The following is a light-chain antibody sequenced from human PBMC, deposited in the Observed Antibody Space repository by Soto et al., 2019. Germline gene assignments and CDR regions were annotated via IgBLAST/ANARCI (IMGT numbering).Light chain of an antibody. V-gene: IGLV1-51*01. CDR2: DDD. CDR3: GSWDSSLSAYV. J-gene: IGLJ1*01. Sequence: QSVLAQPPSVSAAPGQKVTISCSGSSSNIGGNSVSWYQQLPGTAPKLLIYDDDKRPSGIPDRFSGSKSGTSATLGITGFQTGDEADYYCGSWDSSLSAYVFGTGTKV. CDR1: SSNIGGNS.